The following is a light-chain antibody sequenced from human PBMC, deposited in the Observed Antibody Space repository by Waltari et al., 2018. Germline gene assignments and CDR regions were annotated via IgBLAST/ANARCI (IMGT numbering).Light chain of an antibody. J-gene: IGLJ2*01. V-gene: IGLV2-23*01. CDR2: EGS. CDR1: RRDVGSYNL. Sequence: QSALTQPASVSGSPGQSITISCTGTRRDVGSYNLVSWYQQHPGKAPKLMIYEGSKRPSGVSNRFSGSKSGNTASLTNSGLQAEDEADYYCCSYAGSSTVVFGGGTKLTVL. CDR3: CSYAGSSTVV.